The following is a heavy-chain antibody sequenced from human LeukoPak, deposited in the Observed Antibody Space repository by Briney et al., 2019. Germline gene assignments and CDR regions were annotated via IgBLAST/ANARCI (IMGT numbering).Heavy chain of an antibody. V-gene: IGHV3-23*01. J-gene: IGHJ5*02. CDR1: GFTFSSYA. CDR3: AKDPHYGDFSGWFDP. D-gene: IGHD4-17*01. CDR2: ISGSGGST. Sequence: PGGSLRLSCAASGFTFSSYAMSWVRQAPGKGLEWVSAISGSGGSTYYADSVKGWFTISRDNSKNTLYLQMNSLRAEDTAVYYCAKDPHYGDFSGWFDPWGQGTLVTVSS.